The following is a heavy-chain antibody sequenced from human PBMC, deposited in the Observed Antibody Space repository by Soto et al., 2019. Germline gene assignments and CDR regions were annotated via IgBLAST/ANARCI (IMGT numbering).Heavy chain of an antibody. CDR2: IYYSGST. CDR3: ARDSPSLGPYGDYGGIDY. Sequence: QVQLQESGPGLVKPSQTLSLTCTVSGGSISSGDYYWSWIRQPPGKGLEWIGYIYYSGSTYYNPSLKSRVTISVDTSKNQFSLKLSSVTAADTAVYYCARDSPSLGPYGDYGGIDYWGQGTLVTVSS. D-gene: IGHD4-17*01. V-gene: IGHV4-30-4*01. J-gene: IGHJ4*02. CDR1: GGSISSGDYY.